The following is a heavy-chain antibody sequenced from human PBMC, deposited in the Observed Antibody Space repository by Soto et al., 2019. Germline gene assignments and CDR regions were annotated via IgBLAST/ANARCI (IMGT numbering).Heavy chain of an antibody. Sequence: QVQLVQSGSELKKPGASVKVSCKASGYTFTSYAMNWVRQAPGQGLEWMGIINPSGGSTSYAQKFQGRVTMTRDTSTSTVYMELSSLRSEDTAVYYCARGGMGSIVGATRQGWFDPWGQGTLVTVSS. V-gene: IGHV1-46*01. CDR2: INPSGGST. J-gene: IGHJ5*02. CDR1: GYTFTSYA. D-gene: IGHD1-26*01. CDR3: ARGGMGSIVGATRQGWFDP.